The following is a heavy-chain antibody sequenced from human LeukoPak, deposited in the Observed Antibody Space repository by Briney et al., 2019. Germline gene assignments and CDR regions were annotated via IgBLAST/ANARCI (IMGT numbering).Heavy chain of an antibody. CDR3: ARDHKAAAGAFDI. Sequence: GGSLRLSCAASGFTFSSYSMNWVRQAPGKGLEWVSSISSSSSYIYYADSVKGRFTISRDNAKNSLYLQMNSLRAEDTAVYYCARDHKAAAGAFDIWGRGTMVTVSS. D-gene: IGHD6-13*01. CDR1: GFTFSSYS. J-gene: IGHJ3*02. V-gene: IGHV3-21*01. CDR2: ISSSSSYI.